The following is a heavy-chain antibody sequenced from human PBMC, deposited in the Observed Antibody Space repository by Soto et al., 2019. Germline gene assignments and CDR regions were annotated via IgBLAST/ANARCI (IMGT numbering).Heavy chain of an antibody. CDR3: VRDAPSHQSIFDL. D-gene: IGHD2-2*01. Sequence: QVQLVQSGTEVKKPGASVKVSCKTSEYSFGDYYLHWVRQAPEQGLEWMGWINLNDGGTNSPRKFQGRLAMTRDKCITTVYMELSRLRSDDRAVYFCVRDAPSHQSIFDLWGPGTLVTVSS. CDR1: EYSFGDYY. J-gene: IGHJ4*02. V-gene: IGHV1-2*02. CDR2: INLNDGGT.